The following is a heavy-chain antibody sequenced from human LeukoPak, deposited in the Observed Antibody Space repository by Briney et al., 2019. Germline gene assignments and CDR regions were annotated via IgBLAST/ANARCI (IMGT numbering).Heavy chain of an antibody. D-gene: IGHD1-14*01. CDR3: ARDRPGADYYGMDV. CDR2: IKQDGSEK. Sequence: GGSLRLSCAASGFTFSNYWMSWVRQAPGKGLEWVANIKQDGSEKYYVDSVKGRFTISRDNAKNSLSLQMNYLRAEDTAVYYCARDRPGADYYGMDVWGQGTAVTVSS. V-gene: IGHV3-7*01. CDR1: GFTFSNYW. J-gene: IGHJ6*02.